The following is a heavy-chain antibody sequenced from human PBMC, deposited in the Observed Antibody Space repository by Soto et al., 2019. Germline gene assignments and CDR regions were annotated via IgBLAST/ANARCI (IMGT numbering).Heavy chain of an antibody. D-gene: IGHD3-10*01. V-gene: IGHV4-4*02. CDR3: ARSSGVSATYWFDP. Sequence: SETLSLTCGVSGGSISSINWWSWVRQIPGKGLEWIGEIYYSGTTNYNPSLTSRVTMSIDKSKNQFFLNLTSVTAADTAVYYCARSSGVSATYWFDP. CDR1: GGSISSINW. J-gene: IGHJ5*02. CDR2: IYYSGTT.